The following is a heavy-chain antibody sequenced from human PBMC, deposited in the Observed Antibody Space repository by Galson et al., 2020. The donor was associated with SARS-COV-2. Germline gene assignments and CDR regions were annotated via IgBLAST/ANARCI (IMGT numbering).Heavy chain of an antibody. CDR1: GGSISSGGYY. J-gene: IGHJ6*02. CDR2: IYYSGST. V-gene: IGHV4-31*03. CDR3: ARESDPQYSSRRYYGMDV. Sequence: TLSLTCTVSGGSISSGGYYWSWIRQHPGKGLEWIGYIYYSGSTYYNPSLKSRVTISVDTSKNQFSLKLSSVTAADTAVYYCARESDPQYSSRRYYGMDVWGQGTTVTVSS. D-gene: IGHD6-13*01.